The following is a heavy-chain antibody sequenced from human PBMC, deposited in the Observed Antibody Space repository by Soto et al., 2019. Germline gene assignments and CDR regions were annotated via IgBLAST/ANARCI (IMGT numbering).Heavy chain of an antibody. D-gene: IGHD5-18*01. V-gene: IGHV3-11*01. Sequence: QVQLVESGGGLVKPGGALRLSCSASGFTFLDYYMTWIRQAPGKGLEWLSYITYNGDTIYYADCVKGRLTIYRDNAHNSLYLEMNSLRAEDTDIYYCERVRPTNTGRSFDIWGQGTMVTVSS. CDR3: ERVRPTNTGRSFDI. CDR1: GFTFLDYY. J-gene: IGHJ3*02. CDR2: ITYNGDTI.